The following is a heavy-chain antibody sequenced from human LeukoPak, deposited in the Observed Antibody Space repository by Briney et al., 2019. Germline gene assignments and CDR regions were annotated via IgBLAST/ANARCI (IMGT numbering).Heavy chain of an antibody. J-gene: IGHJ4*02. V-gene: IGHV4-39*01. CDR1: GGSISSSSYY. Sequence: SETLSLTCTVSGGSISSSSYYWGWIRQPPGKGLEWIGSIYYSGSTYYNPSLKSRVTISVDTSKNQFSLKLSSVTAADTAVYYCAIASSAYLFDYWGQGTLVTVSS. CDR2: IYYSGST. D-gene: IGHD3-3*02. CDR3: AIASSAYLFDY.